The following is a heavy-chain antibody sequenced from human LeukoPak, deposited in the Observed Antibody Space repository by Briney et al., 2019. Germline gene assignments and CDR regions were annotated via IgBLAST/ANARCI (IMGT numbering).Heavy chain of an antibody. Sequence: PGGSLRLSCAGTGFTFSNYWMNWVRQAPGKGLGWVANIKEDGSRINYVDSVKGRFTISRDNAKNSVYLQMDNLRAEDTAVYYCVGSSGWLFDYWGQGILVAVSS. CDR3: VGSSGWLFDY. D-gene: IGHD6-19*01. V-gene: IGHV3-7*01. J-gene: IGHJ4*02. CDR2: IKEDGSRI. CDR1: GFTFSNYW.